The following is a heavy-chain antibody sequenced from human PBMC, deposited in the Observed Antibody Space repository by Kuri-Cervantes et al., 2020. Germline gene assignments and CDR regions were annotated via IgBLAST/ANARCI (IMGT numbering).Heavy chain of an antibody. CDR1: GGTFSSYA. J-gene: IGHJ6*03. CDR3: ARVVRGVLHWHWYMDV. D-gene: IGHD3-10*02. V-gene: IGHV1-8*02. CDR2: MNPNSGHT. Sequence: ASVKVSCKASGGTFSSYAISWVRQAPGQGLEWMGWMNPNSGHTGYAQKFQGRLTMTRDTSISTAYMELSSLRSEDTAVYYCARVVRGVLHWHWYMDVWGKGTTVTVSS.